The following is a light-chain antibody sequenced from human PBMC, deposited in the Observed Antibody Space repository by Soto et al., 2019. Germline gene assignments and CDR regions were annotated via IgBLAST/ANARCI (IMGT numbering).Light chain of an antibody. Sequence: QSVLTQPASVSGAPGQSITISCSGSSSDIGGYNYVSWYQHHPGKVPKVIIYEVSNRPSGVSNRFTGSKSGNTASLTISGLQAEDEADYYCCSYTSSADLGFGGGTKVTVL. CDR2: EVS. J-gene: IGLJ3*02. CDR1: SSDIGGYNY. V-gene: IGLV2-14*01. CDR3: CSYTSSADLG.